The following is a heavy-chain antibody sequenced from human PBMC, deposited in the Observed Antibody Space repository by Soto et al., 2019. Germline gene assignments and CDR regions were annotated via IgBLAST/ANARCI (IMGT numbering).Heavy chain of an antibody. Sequence: SETLSLTCTVSGGSISSDYWSWIRQPAGKGLEWIGRIYISENTHYNPSLRSRVSMSLDTSKNQLSLNLSSVTAADTAVYYCARGVGHSSWTSFDSWGQGTLVTVSS. CDR1: GGSISSDY. D-gene: IGHD6-13*01. CDR2: IYISENT. J-gene: IGHJ4*02. CDR3: ARGVGHSSWTSFDS. V-gene: IGHV4-4*07.